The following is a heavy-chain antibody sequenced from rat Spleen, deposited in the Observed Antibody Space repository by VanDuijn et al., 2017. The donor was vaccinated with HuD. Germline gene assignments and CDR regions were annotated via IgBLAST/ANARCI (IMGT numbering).Heavy chain of an antibody. V-gene: IGHV5-31*01. CDR2: ISYDGGRN. CDR1: GFTFNNYW. J-gene: IGHJ3*01. Sequence: EVQLVESGGGLVQPGRSLKLSCVASGFTFNNYWMTWVRQAPTKGLEWVATISYDGGRNFYRDSVKGRFTISRDNAKSSLYLQMDSLRSEDTATYYCAKEGDGGYSSDPNWFAYWGQGTLVTVSS. D-gene: IGHD1-8*01. CDR3: AKEGDGGYSSDPNWFAY.